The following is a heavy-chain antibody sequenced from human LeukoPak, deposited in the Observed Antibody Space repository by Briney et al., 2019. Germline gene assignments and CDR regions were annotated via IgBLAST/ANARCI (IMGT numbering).Heavy chain of an antibody. Sequence: PCGSVKVSCKASGYTFTGYYMHWVRQAPGQGLEWMGWIYPNSGGTNYAQKFQGRVTVTRDTSISTAYMEPRSLRSDDTAVYYCVRDMGAWAFDIWGQGTLVTVSS. J-gene: IGHJ3*02. V-gene: IGHV1-2*02. CDR3: VRDMGAWAFDI. CDR2: IYPNSGGT. CDR1: GYTFTGYY. D-gene: IGHD1-26*01.